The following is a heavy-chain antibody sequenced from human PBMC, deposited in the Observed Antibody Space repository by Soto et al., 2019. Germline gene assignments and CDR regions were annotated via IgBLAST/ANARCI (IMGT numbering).Heavy chain of an antibody. CDR3: SIGSWSAETFDV. D-gene: IGHD2-2*01. CDR2: IIPMLTVT. CDR1: GGTFNTYT. Sequence: QVHLIQSGAEVKKPGSSVKVSCKAAGGTFNTYTLIWVRQAPGHGLEWMGRIIPMLTVTNSAQKCQGRLTLTADKSTGTAFMELTSLRSDDTAVYYCSIGSWSAETFDVWGQGTMVTVSS. V-gene: IGHV1-69*02. J-gene: IGHJ3*01.